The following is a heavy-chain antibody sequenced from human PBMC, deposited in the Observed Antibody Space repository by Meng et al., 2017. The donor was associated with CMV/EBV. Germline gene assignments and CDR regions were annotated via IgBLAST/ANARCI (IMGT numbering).Heavy chain of an antibody. V-gene: IGHV5-51*01. Sequence: GGSLRLSCKGSGYSFTSYWIGWVCQMPGKGLEWMGIIYPGDSDTRYSPSFQGQVTISADKSISTAYLQWSSLKASDTAMYYCARGGSGYYSSFDYWGQGTLVTVSS. CDR3: ARGGSGYYSSFDY. J-gene: IGHJ4*02. CDR1: GYSFTSYW. D-gene: IGHD3-22*01. CDR2: IYPGDSDT.